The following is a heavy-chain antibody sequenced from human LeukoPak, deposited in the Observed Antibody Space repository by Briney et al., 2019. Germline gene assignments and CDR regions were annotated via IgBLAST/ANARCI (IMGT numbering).Heavy chain of an antibody. D-gene: IGHD5-18*01. CDR2: MFYSGTA. CDR1: GGSISTSY. CDR3: ARGAGXSAYGYYFDY. Sequence: SETLSLTCTVSGGSISTSYWGWIRQPPGKGLEFIGFMFYSGTANYNPSLKSRVSTSLDLSKNQFSLNLTSVTAADTAVYYCARGAGXSAYGYYFDYWGQGTLVTVSS. J-gene: IGHJ4*02. V-gene: IGHV4-59*12.